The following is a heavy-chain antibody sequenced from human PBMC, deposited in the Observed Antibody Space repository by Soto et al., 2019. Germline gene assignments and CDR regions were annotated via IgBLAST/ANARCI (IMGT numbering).Heavy chain of an antibody. D-gene: IGHD4-17*01. V-gene: IGHV3-23*01. J-gene: IGHJ3*01. CDR2: IHGGGVTT. CDR3: ARDPNGDYVGAFEF. CDR1: GFTISNFA. Sequence: GALRLSCAASGFTISNFAMMWLRQAPGRGLEWISAIHGGGVTTFHADSVKGRFTISRDDSKNTLYLQMNSLRAEDTAVYYCARDPNGDYVGAFEFWGQGTMVTVSS.